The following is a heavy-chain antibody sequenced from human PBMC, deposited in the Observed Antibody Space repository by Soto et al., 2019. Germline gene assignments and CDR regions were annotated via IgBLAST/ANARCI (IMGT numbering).Heavy chain of an antibody. CDR1: GGTFSSYT. CDR2: ISAYNGNT. J-gene: IGHJ4*02. CDR3: ARERDYYFDY. Sequence: GASVKVSCTASGGTFSSYTISWVRQAPGQGLEWMGWISAYNGNTNYAQKLQGRVTMTTDTSTSTAYMELRSLRSDDTAVYYCARERDYYFDYWGQGTLVTVSS. V-gene: IGHV1-18*01.